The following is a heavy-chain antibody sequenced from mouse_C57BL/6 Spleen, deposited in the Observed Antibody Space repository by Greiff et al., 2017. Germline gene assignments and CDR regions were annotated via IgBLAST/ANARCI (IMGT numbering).Heavy chain of an antibody. CDR3: AREQYYGSSWDYFGY. CDR1: GFNIKNTY. V-gene: IGHV14-3*01. D-gene: IGHD1-1*01. Sequence: VQLQQSVAELVRPGASVKLSCTASGFNIKNTYMHWVKQRPEQGLEWIGRIDPANGNTKYAPKFQGKATITVDTSSNTAYLQLSSLTSEDTAIYYCAREQYYGSSWDYFGYWGQGTTLTVSS. J-gene: IGHJ2*01. CDR2: IDPANGNT.